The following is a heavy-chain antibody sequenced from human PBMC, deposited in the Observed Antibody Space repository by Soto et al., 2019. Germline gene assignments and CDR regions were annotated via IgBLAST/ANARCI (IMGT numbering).Heavy chain of an antibody. V-gene: IGHV1-8*01. CDR1: GYTFTSYD. CDR2: MNPNSGNT. Sequence: QVQLVQSGAEVKKPGASVKVSCKASGYTFTSYDINWVRQATGQGLEWMGWMNPNSGNTGYAQKFQGRVTMTRNTSISTAYMELSSLISEDTAVYYCARGQPENTYYDFWTGTQVYYMDVWGKGTTVTVSS. D-gene: IGHD3-3*01. J-gene: IGHJ6*03. CDR3: ARGQPENTYYDFWTGTQVYYMDV.